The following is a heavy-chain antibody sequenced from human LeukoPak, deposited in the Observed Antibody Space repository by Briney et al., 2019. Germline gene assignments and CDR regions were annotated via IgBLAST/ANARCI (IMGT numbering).Heavy chain of an antibody. Sequence: GGSLRLSCAASGFIFGSYTMSWVRQAPGKGLEWVSTITTSDGNTYYADSVKGRFTVSRDNSKNTLYLQMNSLRAEDTAVYYCAKDGGLWVSAHWGDSWGRGTLVTVSS. CDR3: AKDGGLWVSAHWGDS. J-gene: IGHJ4*02. V-gene: IGHV3-23*01. D-gene: IGHD7-27*01. CDR1: GFIFGSYT. CDR2: ITTSDGNT.